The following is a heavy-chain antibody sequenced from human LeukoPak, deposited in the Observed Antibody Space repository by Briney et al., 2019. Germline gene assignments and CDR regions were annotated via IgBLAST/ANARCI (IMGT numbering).Heavy chain of an antibody. CDR2: IYHSGST. CDR1: GGSISSSNW. J-gene: IGHJ5*02. Sequence: SGTLSLTCAVSGGSISSSNWWSWVRQPPGKGLEWIGEIYHSGSTNYNPSLKSRVTISVDTSKNQFSLKLSSVTAADTAVYYCARVIVPAVTSGSSVWFDPWGQGTLVTVSS. CDR3: ARVIVPAVTSGSSVWFDP. D-gene: IGHD2-2*01. V-gene: IGHV4-4*02.